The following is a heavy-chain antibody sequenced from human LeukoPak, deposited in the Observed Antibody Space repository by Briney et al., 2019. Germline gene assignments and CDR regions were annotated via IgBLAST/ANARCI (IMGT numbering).Heavy chain of an antibody. V-gene: IGHV1-2*06. CDR2: LNSKSGGA. J-gene: IGHJ3*02. D-gene: IGHD3-10*01. CDR1: GYTFTSYY. Sequence: ASVKVSCKASGYTFTSYYMHWVRQAPGQGPEWMGRLNSKSGGASYTQKFQGRVTMTRDTSINTAYMELTTLRSDDTAVYYCARERTPPGSPDVFDTWGQGTMVTVSS. CDR3: ARERTPPGSPDVFDT.